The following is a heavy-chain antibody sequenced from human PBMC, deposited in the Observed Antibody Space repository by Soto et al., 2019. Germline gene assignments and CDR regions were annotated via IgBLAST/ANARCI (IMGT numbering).Heavy chain of an antibody. J-gene: IGHJ4*02. CDR1: GYTFTSYG. CDR3: ARDEGTTVTTSSAY. V-gene: IGHV1-18*01. D-gene: IGHD4-17*01. CDR2: ISAYNGNT. Sequence: ASVKVSCKASGYTFTSYGISWVRQAPGQGLEWMGWISAYNGNTNYAQKLQGRVTMTTDTSTSTAYMELRSLRSDDTAVYYCARDEGTTVTTSSAYWGQGTLVTVSS.